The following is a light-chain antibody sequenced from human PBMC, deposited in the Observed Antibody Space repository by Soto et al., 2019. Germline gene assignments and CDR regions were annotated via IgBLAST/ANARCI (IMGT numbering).Light chain of an antibody. J-gene: IGLJ2*01. CDR2: GNT. Sequence: QYVLTQPPSVSGAPGQRVTISCTGSSSNIGAGHDVHWYQQFPGAAPKLLIYGNTNRPSGVPDRFSASKSGTSASLAITGLQTEDEAAYYCQYEDSRVGLYVVFGGGTQLTVL. V-gene: IGLV1-40*01. CDR1: SSNIGAGHD. CDR3: QYEDSRVGLYVV.